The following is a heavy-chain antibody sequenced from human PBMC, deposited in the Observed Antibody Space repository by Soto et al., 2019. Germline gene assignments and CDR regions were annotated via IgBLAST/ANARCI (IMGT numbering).Heavy chain of an antibody. CDR2: INHSGST. Sequence: QVQLQQWGAGLLKPSETLSLTCAVYGGSFSGYYWSWIRQPPGKGLEWIGEINHSGSTNYNPSLKSRVTISVDTSKNQFSLKLSSVTAADTAVYYCARGAPPVSGWAVPAANYYYYGMDVWGQGTTVTVSS. CDR1: GGSFSGYY. CDR3: ARGAPPVSGWAVPAANYYYYGMDV. D-gene: IGHD2-2*01. V-gene: IGHV4-34*01. J-gene: IGHJ6*02.